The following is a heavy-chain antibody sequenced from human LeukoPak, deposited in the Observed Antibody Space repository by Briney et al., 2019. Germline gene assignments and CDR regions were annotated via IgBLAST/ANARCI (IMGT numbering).Heavy chain of an antibody. CDR1: GFTFSDYY. V-gene: IGHV3-11*03. D-gene: IGHD2-2*01. CDR3: ARSYCSSTSCYVGLWYYYYGMDV. Sequence: PGGSLRLSCAASGFTFSDYYMSWIRQAPGKGLEWVSYISSSSSYTNYADSVKGRFTISRDNAKNSLYLQMNSLRAEDTAVYYCARSYCSSTSCYVGLWYYYYGMDVWGQGTTVTVSS. J-gene: IGHJ6*02. CDR2: ISSSSSYT.